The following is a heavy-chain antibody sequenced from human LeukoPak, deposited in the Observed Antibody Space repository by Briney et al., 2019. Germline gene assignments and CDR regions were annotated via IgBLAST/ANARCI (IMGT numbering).Heavy chain of an antibody. CDR1: GFTFSSYA. Sequence: PGGSLRLSCAASGFTFSSYAMSWVRQAPGKGLEWVSAISGSGGSTYYADSVKGRFTISRDNSKNTLCLQMNSLRAEDTAVYYCAKDHSPFCTNGVCRGSDYWGQGTLVTVSS. CDR2: ISGSGGST. J-gene: IGHJ4*02. CDR3: AKDHSPFCTNGVCRGSDY. D-gene: IGHD2-8*01. V-gene: IGHV3-23*01.